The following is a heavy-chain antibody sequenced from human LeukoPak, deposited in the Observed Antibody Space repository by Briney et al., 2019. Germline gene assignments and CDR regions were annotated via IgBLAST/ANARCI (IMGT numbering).Heavy chain of an antibody. CDR3: AKTSLGRQYFDS. CDR2: ISPYNGNT. Sequence: ASVKVSCKASGYTFRTYGITWVRQAPGQGLEWMGWISPYNGNTNYLQKFQGRVTMTTDTSTTTAYMELRSLRSDDTAIYYCAKTSLGRQYFDSWGQGNLVTVSS. CDR1: GYTFRTYG. D-gene: IGHD3-16*01. J-gene: IGHJ4*02. V-gene: IGHV1-18*01.